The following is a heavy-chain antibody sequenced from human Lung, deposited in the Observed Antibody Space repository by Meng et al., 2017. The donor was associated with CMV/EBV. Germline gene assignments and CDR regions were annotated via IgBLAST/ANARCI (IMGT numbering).Heavy chain of an antibody. D-gene: IGHD2-15*01. V-gene: IGHV3-21*01. J-gene: IGHJ3*01. CDR1: GFTFSSYS. CDR3: ARAWAEYCSGGSCYGAFDV. Sequence: GEXXKISCAASGFTFSSYSMNWVRQAPGKGLEWVSYISMSSSDIYYADSVKGRFTISRDNAKNSLYLQMNSLRVEDTAVYYCARAWAEYCSGGSCYGAFDVWXPGKXV. CDR2: ISMSSSDI.